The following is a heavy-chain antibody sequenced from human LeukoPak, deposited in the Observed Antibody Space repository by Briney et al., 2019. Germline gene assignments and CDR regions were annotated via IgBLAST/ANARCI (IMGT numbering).Heavy chain of an antibody. V-gene: IGHV3-23*01. J-gene: IGHJ4*02. CDR1: GFSVSSDN. CDR2: LIGGGGSA. Sequence: GGSLRLSCAVFGFSVSSDNMSWVRQAPGKGLEWVSGLIGGGGSAYYADSVKGRFTISRDNSKNTLYLQMNSLRAEDTALYYCARLGGWSGVLGVDSWGQGTLVTVSS. D-gene: IGHD3-3*01. CDR3: ARLGGWSGVLGVDS.